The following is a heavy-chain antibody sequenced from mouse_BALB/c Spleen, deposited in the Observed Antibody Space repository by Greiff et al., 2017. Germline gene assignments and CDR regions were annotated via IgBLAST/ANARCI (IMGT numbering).Heavy chain of an antibody. D-gene: IGHD2-3*01. V-gene: IGHV5-9-4*01. CDR3: ARGDDGYYAMDY. Sequence: EVKLVESGGGLVKPGGSLKLSCAASGFTFSSYAMSWVRQSPEKRLEWVAEISSGGSYTYYPDTVTGRFTISRDNAKNTLYLEMSSLRSEDTAMYYCARGDDGYYAMDYWGQGTSVTVSS. CDR1: GFTFSSYA. CDR2: ISSGGSYT. J-gene: IGHJ4*01.